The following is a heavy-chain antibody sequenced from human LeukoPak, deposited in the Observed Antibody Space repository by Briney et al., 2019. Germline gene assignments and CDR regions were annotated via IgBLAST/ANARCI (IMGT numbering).Heavy chain of an antibody. CDR3: ARDLPTSGFYWYFDL. CDR1: GGAISSYY. CDR2: IYYSGST. D-gene: IGHD3-10*01. J-gene: IGHJ2*01. Sequence: SETLSLTCTVSGGAISSYYWSWIRQPPGKGLEWIGYIYYSGSTNYNPSLKSRVTISVDTSKNQFSLKLSSVTAADTAVYYCARDLPTSGFYWYFDLWGRGTLVTVSS. V-gene: IGHV4-59*01.